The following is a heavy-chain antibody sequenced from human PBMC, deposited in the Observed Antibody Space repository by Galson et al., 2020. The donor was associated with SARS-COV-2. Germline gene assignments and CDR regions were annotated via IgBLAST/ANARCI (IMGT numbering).Heavy chain of an antibody. CDR1: GFSFSVYA. CDR2: ISGSGGTT. J-gene: IGHJ4*02. V-gene: IGHV3-23*01. D-gene: IGHD2-21*01. CDR3: AKGHINSDYFDY. Sequence: GGSLRLSCAASGFSFSVYAMGWVRQSPGTGLEWVSSISGSGGTTFYPDSVKGRFTISRDNSKNTLFLQVSSLTVEDAAVYYCAKGHINSDYFDYWGQGTLVTVSS.